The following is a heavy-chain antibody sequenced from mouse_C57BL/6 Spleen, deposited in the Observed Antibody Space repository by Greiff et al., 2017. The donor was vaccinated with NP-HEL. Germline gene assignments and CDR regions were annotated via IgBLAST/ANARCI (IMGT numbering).Heavy chain of an antibody. CDR1: GFSFTSYG. D-gene: IGHD1-1*01. CDR2: IWSGGST. V-gene: IGHV2-2*01. Sequence: QVQLKESGPGLVQPSQSLSITCTVSGFSFTSYGVHWVRPSPGKGLEWLGVIWSGGSTDYKAAFISRLSISKENSKSQVFFKMNSLQADDTAIYYCARSYGHWYFDVWGTGTTVTVSS. J-gene: IGHJ1*03. CDR3: ARSYGHWYFDV.